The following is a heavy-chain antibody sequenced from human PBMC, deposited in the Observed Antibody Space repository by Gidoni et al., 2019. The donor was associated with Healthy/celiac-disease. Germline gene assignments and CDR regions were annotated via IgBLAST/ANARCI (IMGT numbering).Heavy chain of an antibody. D-gene: IGHD3-3*01. CDR3: ARLRPPDYDFWSGYFDY. Sequence: QLQLQESGPGLVTPSETLSLTCTVSGGSISSSSYYWGWIRQPPGKGLEWIGSIYYSGSTYYNPSLKSRVTISVDTSKNQFSLKLSSVTAADTAVYCCARLRPPDYDFWSGYFDYWGQGTLVTVSS. J-gene: IGHJ4*02. V-gene: IGHV4-39*01. CDR2: IYYSGST. CDR1: GGSISSSSYY.